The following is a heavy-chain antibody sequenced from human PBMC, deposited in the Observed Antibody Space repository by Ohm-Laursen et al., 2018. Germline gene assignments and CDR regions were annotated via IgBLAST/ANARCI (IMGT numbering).Heavy chain of an antibody. V-gene: IGHV3-53*01. CDR1: GFTFSTNA. CDR2: IYSGGST. CDR3: ARLQGQAVAGSYYYYGMDV. Sequence: GSLRLSCAASGFTFSTNAMSWVRQAPGKGLEWVSVIYSGGSTNYADSVKGRFTISRDNSKNTLYLQMNSLRAEDTAVYYCARLQGQAVAGSYYYYGMDVWGQGTTVTVSS. D-gene: IGHD6-19*01. J-gene: IGHJ6*02.